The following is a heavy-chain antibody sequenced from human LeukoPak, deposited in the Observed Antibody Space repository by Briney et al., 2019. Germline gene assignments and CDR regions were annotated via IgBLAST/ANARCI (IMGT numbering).Heavy chain of an antibody. V-gene: IGHV4-39*01. Sequence: SETLSLTCTVSGGSISSSSYYWGWIRQPPGKGLEWIGSIYCSGSTYYNPSLKSRVTISVDTTKNQFSLKLSSVTAADTAVYYCARRVYGTFDYWGQGTLSPSPQ. CDR2: IYCSGST. D-gene: IGHD5/OR15-5a*01. CDR3: ARRVYGTFDY. J-gene: IGHJ4*02. CDR1: GGSISSSSYY.